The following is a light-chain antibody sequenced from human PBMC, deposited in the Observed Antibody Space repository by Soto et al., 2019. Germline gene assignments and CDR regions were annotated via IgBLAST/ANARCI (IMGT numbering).Light chain of an antibody. CDR1: SSDVGGYNY. V-gene: IGLV2-14*01. Sequence: QSALTQPASVSGSPGQSITISCTGTSSDVGGYNYVSWYQQHPGKAPKVMIYEVRNRPSGVSNRFSGSKSGNTASLTISGLQAEDEADYYCTSYASSSTWVFGGGTTLTVL. CDR3: TSYASSSTWV. J-gene: IGLJ3*02. CDR2: EVR.